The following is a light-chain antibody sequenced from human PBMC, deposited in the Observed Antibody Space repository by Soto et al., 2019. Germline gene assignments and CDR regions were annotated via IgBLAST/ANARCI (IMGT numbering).Light chain of an antibody. CDR3: QHCNSSSAT. Sequence: DIQMTQSPSSLSASVGDRVTITCRASQNINTCLDWYQQKPGKAPKLLIYAASSLQSGVPSRFSGSGSRTDFTLTISSLQPEDFATYYCQHCNSSSATFGEGTKVDIK. V-gene: IGKV1-39*01. CDR2: AAS. CDR1: QNINTC. J-gene: IGKJ4*02.